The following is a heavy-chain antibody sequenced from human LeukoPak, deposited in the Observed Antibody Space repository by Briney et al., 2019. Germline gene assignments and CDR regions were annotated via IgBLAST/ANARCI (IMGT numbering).Heavy chain of an antibody. CDR1: GYTFTRHD. V-gene: IGHV1-8*01. Sequence: GASVKVSCKASGYTFTRHDVNWVRQATGQGLEWMGWLNPNSKNTGYAQKFQGRVTLTTDTSTSAAYMELSSLDSEDTAVYYCARAIPFRYLLGGDYYERSSHGFDIWGQGTMITVPS. CDR2: LNPNSKNT. D-gene: IGHD2-21*02. J-gene: IGHJ3*02. CDR3: ARAIPFRYLLGGDYYERSSHGFDI.